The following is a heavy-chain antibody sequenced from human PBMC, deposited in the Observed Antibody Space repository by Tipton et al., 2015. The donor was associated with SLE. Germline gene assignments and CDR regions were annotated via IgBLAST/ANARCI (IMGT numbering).Heavy chain of an antibody. D-gene: IGHD1/OR15-1a*01. V-gene: IGHV3-66*03. J-gene: IGHJ6*02. CDR2: IFSSDGT. Sequence: SLRLSCAASGLTVRSTSMTWVRQAPGKGLEWVSVIFSSDGTYYADPVKGRFTISRDNSKNTLYLQMNSLRTEDTAVYYCAKQISPHYGMDVWGQGTTVTVSS. CDR3: AKQISPHYGMDV. CDR1: GLTVRSTS.